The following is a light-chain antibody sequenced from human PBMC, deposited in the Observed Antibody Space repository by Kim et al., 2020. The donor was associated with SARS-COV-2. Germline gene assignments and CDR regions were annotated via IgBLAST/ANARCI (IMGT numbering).Light chain of an antibody. Sequence: SSEPTQDPAVSVALGQTVRITCQGDSLRSYYASWYQQKPGQAPVLVIYVKNNRPSGIPDRFSASSSGNTASLTITGAQAEDEADYYCHSRDSSVSVVFGGGTKLTVL. V-gene: IGLV3-19*01. CDR2: VKN. CDR1: SLRSYY. CDR3: HSRDSSVSVV. J-gene: IGLJ2*01.